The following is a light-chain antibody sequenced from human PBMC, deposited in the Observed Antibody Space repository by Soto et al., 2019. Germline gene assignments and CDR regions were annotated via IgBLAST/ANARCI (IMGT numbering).Light chain of an antibody. CDR2: DAS. Sequence: EIVLTQSPATLSLSPGERATLSSRASQSVRIFLAWYQQKPGQAPRILIYDASNRATGIPDRFSGSGSGTDFTLTISSLEPEDFAVYYCQQRSVWPITFGQGTRLEIK. V-gene: IGKV3-11*01. J-gene: IGKJ5*01. CDR3: QQRSVWPIT. CDR1: QSVRIF.